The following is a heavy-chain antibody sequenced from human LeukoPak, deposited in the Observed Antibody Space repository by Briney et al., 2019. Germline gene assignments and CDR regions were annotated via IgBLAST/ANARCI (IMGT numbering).Heavy chain of an antibody. CDR2: ISSSSSYI. CDR1: GFTFSSYS. D-gene: IGHD6-19*01. CDR3: ARGKENSGSWDVFDL. Sequence: KAGGSLRLSCAASGFTFSSYSMNWVRQAPGKGLEWVSSISSSSSYIYYADSVKGRFTISRDNAKNSLFLRMNSLTAEDTAVYYCARGKENSGSWDVFDLWGQGTMVTVSS. J-gene: IGHJ3*01. V-gene: IGHV3-21*01.